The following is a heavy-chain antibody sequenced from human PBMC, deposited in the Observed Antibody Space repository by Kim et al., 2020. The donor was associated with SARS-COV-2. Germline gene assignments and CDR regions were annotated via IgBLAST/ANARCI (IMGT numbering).Heavy chain of an antibody. CDR3: ANLKALPGTSR. V-gene: IGHV3-23*01. D-gene: IGHD1-1*01. CDR2: ISEGCDLT. CDR1: TFTFSTYA. J-gene: IGHJ4*02. Sequence: GGSLRLSCAASTFTFSTYALSWVRQAPGKGLQWVSSISEGCDLTFYADSVRGRFTISRDNSKNTLYLHMSSLRADDTAVYSFANLKALPGTSRWGQGSQV.